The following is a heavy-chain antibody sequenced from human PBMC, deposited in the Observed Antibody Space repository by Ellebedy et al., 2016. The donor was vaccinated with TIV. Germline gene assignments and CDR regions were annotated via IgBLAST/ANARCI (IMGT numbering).Heavy chain of an antibody. CDR2: FIPIFDTA. D-gene: IGHD5-18*01. V-gene: IGHV1-69*05. J-gene: IGHJ4*02. Sequence: SVKVSCKASGGTFSNYIFSWVRQAPGQGLEWMGGFIPIFDTANYAQKFQGRLTLTTDTSTSTAYMELRSLRSDDTAVYYCARDANLRAFSYGYYFEFWGQGTLVTVSS. CDR3: ARDANLRAFSYGYYFEF. CDR1: GGTFSNYI.